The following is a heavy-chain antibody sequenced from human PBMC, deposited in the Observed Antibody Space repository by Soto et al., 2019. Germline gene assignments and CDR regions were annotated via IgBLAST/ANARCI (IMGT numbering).Heavy chain of an antibody. CDR2: INPSGGST. D-gene: IGHD6-19*01. V-gene: IGHV1-46*01. J-gene: IGHJ5*02. Sequence: ASVKVSCKASGYTFTSYYMHWVRQAPGQGLEWMGIINPSGGSTSYAQKFQGRVTMTSDTSTSTVYMELSSLRSEDTAVYYCARDLVGIAVAGAWGQGTLVTVSS. CDR3: ARDLVGIAVAGA. CDR1: GYTFTSYY.